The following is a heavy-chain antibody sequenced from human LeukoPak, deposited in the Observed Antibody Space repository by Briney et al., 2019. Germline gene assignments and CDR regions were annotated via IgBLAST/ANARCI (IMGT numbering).Heavy chain of an antibody. CDR1: GFTFSSYW. V-gene: IGHV3-7*04. Sequence: GGSLRLSCTASGFTFSSYWMNWVRQAPGKGLEWVANIKQDGSEKYYVDSVKGRFTISRDNAKKSLYLQMNSLRAEDTAVYYFARETEMANLDYWGQGTLVTVSS. CDR2: IKQDGSEK. D-gene: IGHD5-24*01. J-gene: IGHJ4*02. CDR3: ARETEMANLDY.